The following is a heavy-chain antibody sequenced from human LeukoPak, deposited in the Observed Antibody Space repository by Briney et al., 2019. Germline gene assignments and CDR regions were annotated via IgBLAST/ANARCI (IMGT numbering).Heavy chain of an antibody. J-gene: IGHJ4*02. CDR1: GFTFNKYW. V-gene: IGHV3-7*01. CDR3: ARVGYSSSPFDY. CDR2: IKQDGSEK. Sequence: GGSLRLSCAASGFTFNKYWMSWVRQAPGKGLEWVANIKQDGSEKHYVDSVKGRLTISRDNAKNSLHLQMDSLRVEDTAVYYCARVGYSSSPFDYWGQGTLVTVSS. D-gene: IGHD6-13*01.